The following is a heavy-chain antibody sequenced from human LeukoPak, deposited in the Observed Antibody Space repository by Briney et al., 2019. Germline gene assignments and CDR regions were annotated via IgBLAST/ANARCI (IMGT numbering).Heavy chain of an antibody. CDR1: GGSISSSSYY. CDR3: ARELHSGSYYFDY. D-gene: IGHD1-26*01. V-gene: IGHV4-39*07. Sequence: SETLSLTCTVSGGSISSSSYYWGWIRQPPGKGLEWIGSIYYSGSTYYNPSLKSRVTTSVDTSKNRFSLKLTSGPAADTAVYYCARELHSGSYYFDYWGQGTLVTVSS. CDR2: IYYSGST. J-gene: IGHJ4*02.